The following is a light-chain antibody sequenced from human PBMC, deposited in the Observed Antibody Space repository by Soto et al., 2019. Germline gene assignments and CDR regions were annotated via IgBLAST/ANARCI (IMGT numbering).Light chain of an antibody. CDR1: SGHSSYA. CDR2: LNSDGSH. CDR3: QTWGTGLWV. V-gene: IGLV4-69*01. J-gene: IGLJ3*02. Sequence: QSVLTQSPSASASLGASVKLTCTLSSGHSSYAIAWHQQQPEKGPRYLMKLNSDGSHSKGDGIPDCFSGSSSGAERYLTISSLQSEDEADYYCQTWGTGLWVFGGGTKLTVL.